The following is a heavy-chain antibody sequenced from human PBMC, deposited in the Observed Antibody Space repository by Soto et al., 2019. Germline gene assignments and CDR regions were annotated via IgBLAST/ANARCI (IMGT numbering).Heavy chain of an antibody. CDR3: AKGAVAGTPTSYYYYGMDV. V-gene: IGHV1-69*12. J-gene: IGHJ6*02. D-gene: IGHD6-19*01. CDR1: GGTFRTYA. Sequence: QVQLLQSGAEVKKPGSSVRVSCEASGGTFRTYAISWVRQAPGQGLEWMGEIIPIFGTVNYAQKFQGRVTMTADESPTTVYMDLTSLRSEDTAVYYCAKGAVAGTPTSYYYYGMDVWGQGTTVTVSS. CDR2: IIPIFGTV.